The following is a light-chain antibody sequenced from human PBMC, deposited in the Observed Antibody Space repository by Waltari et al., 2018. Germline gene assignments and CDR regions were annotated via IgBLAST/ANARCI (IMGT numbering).Light chain of an antibody. J-gene: IGLJ3*02. CDR1: NSNIGSNC. Sequence: QSVLTQPPSASGTPGQRVTISCSGSNSNIGSNCVYWYQQLPGTAPKVLIYRNDQRPSEVPDRFSGSKSGTSASLAISGLRSEDEADYYCAAWDDILSGWEFGGGTKLTVL. CDR2: RND. CDR3: AAWDDILSGWE. V-gene: IGLV1-47*01.